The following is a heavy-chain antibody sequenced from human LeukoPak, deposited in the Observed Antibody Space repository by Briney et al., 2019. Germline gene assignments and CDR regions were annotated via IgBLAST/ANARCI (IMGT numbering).Heavy chain of an antibody. CDR3: ARDSTYYLRYGYFDS. J-gene: IGHJ4*02. D-gene: IGHD3-22*01. V-gene: IGHV3-21*06. CDR1: GFTFSNSA. Sequence: PGGSLRLSCAASGFTFSNSAMNWVRQAPGEGLEGVSSINDVSSHIYYADSVKGRFTISRNNANNSVSLQMNNLRAEDTAVYYCARDSTYYLRYGYFDSWGQGILVTVSS. CDR2: INDVSSHI.